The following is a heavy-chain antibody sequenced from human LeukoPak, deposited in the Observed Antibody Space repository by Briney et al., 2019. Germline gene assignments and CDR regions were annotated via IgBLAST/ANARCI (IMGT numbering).Heavy chain of an antibody. Sequence: GGSLRLSCAASGFTFSSYSMNWVRQAPGKGPEWVSYISSSSSTIYYADSVKGRFTISRDNAKNSLYLQMNSLRAEDTAVYYCARDPANRVGATTGSAFDIWGQGTMVTVSS. CDR2: ISSSSSTI. CDR3: ARDPANRVGATTGSAFDI. J-gene: IGHJ3*02. D-gene: IGHD1-26*01. CDR1: GFTFSSYS. V-gene: IGHV3-48*04.